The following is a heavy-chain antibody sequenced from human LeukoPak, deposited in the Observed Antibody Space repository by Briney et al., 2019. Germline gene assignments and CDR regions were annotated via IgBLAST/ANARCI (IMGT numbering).Heavy chain of an antibody. CDR3: AKPASSGWYMKALDY. CDR1: GFTFSNYA. CDR2: ISSGGSST. V-gene: IGHV3-23*01. J-gene: IGHJ4*02. D-gene: IGHD6-13*01. Sequence: PGGSLRLSCAASGFTFSNYAMNWVRQPPGKGLEWVSDISSGGSSTYYADSVKGRFTISRDNSKNTLYLQMNSLRAEDTAVYYCAKPASSGWYMKALDYWGQGTLVTVSS.